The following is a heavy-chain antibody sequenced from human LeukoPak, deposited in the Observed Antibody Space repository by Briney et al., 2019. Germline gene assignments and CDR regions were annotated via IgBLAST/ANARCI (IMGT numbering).Heavy chain of an antibody. CDR2: ISGSGST. CDR3: AKAPVTTCRGAYCYPFDY. CDR1: GFTFSSYA. V-gene: IGHV3-23*01. Sequence: GGSLRLSCAASGFTFSSYAMSWVRQAPGKGLEWVSAISGSGSTNYADSVKGRFTISRDNSKNTLFLQMNRLRPEDAAVYYCAKAPVTTCRGAYCYPFDYWGQGTLVTVSS. D-gene: IGHD2-21*01. J-gene: IGHJ4*02.